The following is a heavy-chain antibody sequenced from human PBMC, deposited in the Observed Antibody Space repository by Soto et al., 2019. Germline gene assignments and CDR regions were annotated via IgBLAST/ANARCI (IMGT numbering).Heavy chain of an antibody. Sequence: PGGSLRLSCAASGFIFRNYAMSWVRQAPGKGMELVSSIHGDGGSAYLADSVKGRFTVSRDDSKSTLYLQMSSLRVDDTALYFCVKDAVAGNGEYNLFDPWGQGTLVTVSS. CDR2: IHGDGGSA. CDR1: GFIFRNYA. CDR3: VKDAVAGNGEYNLFDP. V-gene: IGHV3-23*01. J-gene: IGHJ5*02. D-gene: IGHD6-19*01.